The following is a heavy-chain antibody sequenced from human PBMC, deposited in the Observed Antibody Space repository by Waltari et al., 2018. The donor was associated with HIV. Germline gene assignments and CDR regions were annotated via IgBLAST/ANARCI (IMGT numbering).Heavy chain of an antibody. J-gene: IGHJ4*02. Sequence: QVQLVQSGAEVKKPGASVKVSCKASGYTFSNYDINWVRQATGQGLEWMGWRNPNSGTTGYAQKFQGRVPMTRNTSISTAYTELNSLTSDDTAVYYCARRYDSGSYYWVYWGQGTPVTVSS. V-gene: IGHV1-8*01. CDR2: RNPNSGTT. D-gene: IGHD3-10*01. CDR1: GYTFSNYD. CDR3: ARRYDSGSYYWVY.